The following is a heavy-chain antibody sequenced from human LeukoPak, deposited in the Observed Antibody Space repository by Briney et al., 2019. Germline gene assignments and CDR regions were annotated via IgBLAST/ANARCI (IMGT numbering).Heavy chain of an antibody. CDR2: ISSSGTPI. CDR3: ARGCDNGDYCFDY. V-gene: IGHV3-11*04. Sequence: PGGSLRLSCAVSGFIFRDHFMTWIRQAPGKGLEWVSYISSSGTPIYYADSVKGRFTISRDNANNAMYLQMNSLRGEDTAVYYCARGCDNGDYCFDYWGQGSLVTVSS. CDR1: GFIFRDHF. D-gene: IGHD4-17*01. J-gene: IGHJ4*02.